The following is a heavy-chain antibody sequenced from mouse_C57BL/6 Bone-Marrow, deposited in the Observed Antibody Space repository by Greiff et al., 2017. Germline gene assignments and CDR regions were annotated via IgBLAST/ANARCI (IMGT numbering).Heavy chain of an antibody. V-gene: IGHV1-74*01. Sequence: QVQLQQPGAELVKPGASVKVSCKASGYTFTSYWMHWVKQRPGQGLEWIGRIHPSDSDTNYNQKFKGKATLNVDKSSSTAYMQLSSLTPEASAVYFCAMGDGSSYWYFEVWGTGTTVTVSS. D-gene: IGHD1-1*01. CDR1: GYTFTSYW. CDR3: AMGDGSSYWYFEV. J-gene: IGHJ1*03. CDR2: IHPSDSDT.